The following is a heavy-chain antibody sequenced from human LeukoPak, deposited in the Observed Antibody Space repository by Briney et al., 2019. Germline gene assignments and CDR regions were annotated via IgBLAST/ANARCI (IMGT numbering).Heavy chain of an antibody. CDR2: MNPNSGNT. CDR3: ATDQGGAAAGIPGLFY. Sequence: ASVKVSCKASGYTFTSYDINWVRQATGQGLEWMGWMNPNSGNTGYAQKFQGRVTMTRNTSISTAYMELSSLRSEDTAVYYCATDQGGAAAGIPGLFYWGQGTLVTVSS. D-gene: IGHD6-13*01. V-gene: IGHV1-8*01. CDR1: GYTFTSYD. J-gene: IGHJ4*02.